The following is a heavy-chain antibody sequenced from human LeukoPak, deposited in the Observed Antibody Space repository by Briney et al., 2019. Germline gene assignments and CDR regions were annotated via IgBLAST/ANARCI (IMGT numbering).Heavy chain of an antibody. CDR1: GFIFGNNG. CDR2: IERDGSEE. V-gene: IGHV3-7*01. Sequence: PGGSLRLSCVASGFIFGNNGTSWLRQAPEKGLEWVAQIERDGSEEHYVDSVKGRFTISRDNAKNSLYLQMNSLRAEDTAVYYCARIAVSEGEVIYYYYYMDVWGKGTTVTVSS. J-gene: IGHJ6*03. CDR3: ARIAVSEGEVIYYYYYMDV. D-gene: IGHD2-21*01.